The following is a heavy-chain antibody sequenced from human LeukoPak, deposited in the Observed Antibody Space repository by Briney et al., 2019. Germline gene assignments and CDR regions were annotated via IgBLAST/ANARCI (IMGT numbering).Heavy chain of an antibody. Sequence: SVKVSCKASGGTFSSYAISWVRQAPGQGLEWMGGIIPIFGTANYAQKFQGRVAIATDESTSTAYMELSSLRSEDTAVYYCARVAYCGGDCYSNYFDYWGQGTLVTVSS. V-gene: IGHV1-69*05. D-gene: IGHD2-21*02. CDR3: ARVAYCGGDCYSNYFDY. CDR1: GGTFSSYA. J-gene: IGHJ4*02. CDR2: IIPIFGTA.